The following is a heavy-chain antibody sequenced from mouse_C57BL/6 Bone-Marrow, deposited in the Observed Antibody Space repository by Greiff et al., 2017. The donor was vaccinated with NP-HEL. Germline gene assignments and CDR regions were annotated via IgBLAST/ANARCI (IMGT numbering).Heavy chain of an antibody. J-gene: IGHJ3*01. CDR3: TKIYDGLRGFAY. CDR1: FLTFIIYA. CDR2: ISSGFDYT. Sequence: EVKLVESGEGLVKPSRSLKLSCAASFLTFIIYAISWFRHTPEKRLEWVAYISSGFDYTYYADTVKGRFTISRDNARNTLYLQMSSLKSEDTAMYYCTKIYDGLRGFAYWGQGTLVTVSA. V-gene: IGHV5-9-1*02. D-gene: IGHD2-3*01.